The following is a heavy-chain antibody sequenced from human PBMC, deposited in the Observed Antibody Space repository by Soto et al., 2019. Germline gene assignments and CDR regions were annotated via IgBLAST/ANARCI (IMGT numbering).Heavy chain of an antibody. CDR2: IIPIFGTA. V-gene: IGHV1-69*13. CDR3: ARRWGYYDSSGRYGMDV. CDR1: GGTFSSYA. Sequence: GAAVKVSCKASGGTFSSYAIGWVRQAPGQGLEWMGGIIPIFGTANYAQKFQGRATITADESTRTAYMDLSSLRPEDTAVYYRARRWGYYDSSGRYGMDVWGPGTTVTVS. D-gene: IGHD3-22*01. J-gene: IGHJ6*02.